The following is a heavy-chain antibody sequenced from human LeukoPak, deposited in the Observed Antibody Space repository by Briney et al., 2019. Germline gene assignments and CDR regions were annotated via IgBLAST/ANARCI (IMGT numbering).Heavy chain of an antibody. V-gene: IGHV4-59*03. CDR3: AKAGWSLDI. CDR1: GGSISGSY. Sequence: SETPSLTCTVSGGSISGSYWSWIRQSPGKGLEWIGYIYYNGNTDYNPSLRSRLTMSVDTSKNQFSLKLTSVTAADTALYYCAKAGWSLDIWGQGTMVTVSS. D-gene: IGHD6-19*01. CDR2: IYYNGNT. J-gene: IGHJ3*02.